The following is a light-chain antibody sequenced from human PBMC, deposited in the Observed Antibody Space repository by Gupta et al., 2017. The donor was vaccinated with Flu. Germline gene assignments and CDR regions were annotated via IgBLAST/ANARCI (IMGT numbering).Light chain of an antibody. CDR3: SSYTSSSTLDVV. Sequence: QSALTQPASVSGSPGPSITISCTGTSCDVGGYNYVSWYQQHPGKAPKLMIYEVSNRPSGVSNRFSGSKSGNTASLTISGLQAEDEADYYCSSYTSSSTLDVVFGGGTKLTVL. V-gene: IGLV2-14*01. CDR2: EVS. J-gene: IGLJ2*01. CDR1: SCDVGGYNY.